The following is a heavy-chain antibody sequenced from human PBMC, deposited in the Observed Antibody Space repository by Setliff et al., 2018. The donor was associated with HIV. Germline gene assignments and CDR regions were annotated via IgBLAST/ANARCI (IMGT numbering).Heavy chain of an antibody. V-gene: IGHV3-30-3*01. Sequence: GGSLRLSCAASRFTLSSYWMSWVRQAPGKGLEWVAVIGYDGSKEYYADSVKGRFTVSSDNSKAYLQMNSLRGEDTAVYYCARDPRFDAFDIWGQGTMVTVSS. CDR1: RFTLSSYW. CDR3: ARDPRFDAFDI. J-gene: IGHJ3*02. CDR2: IGYDGSKE.